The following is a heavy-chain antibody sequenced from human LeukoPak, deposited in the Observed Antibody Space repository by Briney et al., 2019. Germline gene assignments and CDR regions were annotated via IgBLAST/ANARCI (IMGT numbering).Heavy chain of an antibody. CDR3: ARDSSSWYFHYYYYGMDV. Sequence: ASVKVSCKASGYTFTGYYMHWVRQAPGQGLEWMGWINPNSGGTNYAQKFQGRVTMTRDTSISTAYMELSRLRSDDTAVYYCARDSSSWYFHYYYYGMDVWGQGTTVNVSS. CDR1: GYTFTGYY. J-gene: IGHJ6*02. CDR2: INPNSGGT. D-gene: IGHD6-13*01. V-gene: IGHV1-2*02.